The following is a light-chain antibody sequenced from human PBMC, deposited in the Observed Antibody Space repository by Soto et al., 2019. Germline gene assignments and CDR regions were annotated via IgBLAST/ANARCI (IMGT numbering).Light chain of an antibody. V-gene: IGKV1-5*01. CDR3: QQYFSYPLT. Sequence: DIQITQSPSTLSASVGDRVIITCRAGQSLGTWLAWYQQKPGTAPVLLIYDVSRLESGVPSRFSGRGSGTEFTLTISSLQPDDFATYYCQQYFSYPLTFGGGTKV. CDR1: QSLGTW. J-gene: IGKJ4*01. CDR2: DVS.